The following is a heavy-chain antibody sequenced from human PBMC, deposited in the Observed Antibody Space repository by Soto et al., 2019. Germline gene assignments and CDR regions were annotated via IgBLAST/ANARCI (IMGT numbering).Heavy chain of an antibody. D-gene: IGHD2-2*01. J-gene: IGHJ4*02. CDR3: AKXHQEDIVVVPAVLYFDY. CDR2: ISYDGSNK. CDR1: GFTFSSYG. Sequence: GGSLRLSCAASGFTFSSYGMHWVRQAPGKGLEWVAVISYDGSNKYYADSVKGRFTISRDNSKNTLYLQMNSLRTEDTAVYYCAKXHQEDIVVVPAVLYFDYWGQGTLVTVSS. V-gene: IGHV3-30*18.